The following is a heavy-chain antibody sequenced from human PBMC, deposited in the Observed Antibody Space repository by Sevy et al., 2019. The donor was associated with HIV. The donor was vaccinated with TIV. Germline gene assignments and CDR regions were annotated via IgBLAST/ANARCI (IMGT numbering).Heavy chain of an antibody. CDR3: ATSRSGYFDSSGYYIY. CDR1: GYSFTSHW. J-gene: IGHJ4*02. D-gene: IGHD3-22*01. Sequence: GESLKISRKGSGYSFTSHWIGWVRHMPGKGLEWMGIIYPDDSDTRYSPSFQGQVTFSADKSISTAYLQWSSLKASDTAMYYCATSRSGYFDSSGYYIYWGQGTLVTVSS. CDR2: IYPDDSDT. V-gene: IGHV5-51*01.